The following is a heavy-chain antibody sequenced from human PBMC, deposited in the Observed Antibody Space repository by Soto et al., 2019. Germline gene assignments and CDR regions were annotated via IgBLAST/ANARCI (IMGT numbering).Heavy chain of an antibody. V-gene: IGHV1-46*01. CDR1: GYTFTSYY. Sequence: GASVKVSCKASGYTFTSYYMHWVRQAPGQGLEWMGIINPSGGSTSYAQKFQGRVTMTRDESTSTAYMELSSLRSEDTAVYYCARITMVRGVIISAGHWGQGTLVTVSS. J-gene: IGHJ1*01. CDR3: ARITMVRGVIISAGH. CDR2: INPSGGST. D-gene: IGHD3-10*01.